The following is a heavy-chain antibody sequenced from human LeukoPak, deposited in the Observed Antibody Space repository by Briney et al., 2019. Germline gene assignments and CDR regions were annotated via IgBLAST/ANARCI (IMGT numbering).Heavy chain of an antibody. CDR3: ARAQRYFDWLYLPFDC. CDR2: ISFAGDIY. Sequence: GGSLRLSCAASGFTFTSYAMHWVRQAPGKGLEWVAVISFAGDIYYYADSVKGRFTISRDNSKNTLYLQMNSLRAEDTAVYYCARAQRYFDWLYLPFDCWGQGTLVTVSS. J-gene: IGHJ4*02. D-gene: IGHD3-9*01. CDR1: GFTFTSYA. V-gene: IGHV3-30*04.